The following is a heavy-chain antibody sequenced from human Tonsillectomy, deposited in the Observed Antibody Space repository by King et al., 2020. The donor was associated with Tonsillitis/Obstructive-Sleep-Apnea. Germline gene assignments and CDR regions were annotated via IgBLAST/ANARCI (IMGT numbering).Heavy chain of an antibody. Sequence: VQLVESGGGLVQPGGSLRLSCAASGFTFSSYEMNWVRQAPGKGLEWVSYISSSGSTIYYADSVKGRFTISRDNAKNSLYLQLNSLRAEDTAVYYCARDQGWNLNWVDPWGQGTLVTVSS. CDR1: GFTFSSYE. J-gene: IGHJ5*02. CDR3: ARDQGWNLNWVDP. V-gene: IGHV3-48*03. CDR2: ISSSGSTI. D-gene: IGHD1-1*01.